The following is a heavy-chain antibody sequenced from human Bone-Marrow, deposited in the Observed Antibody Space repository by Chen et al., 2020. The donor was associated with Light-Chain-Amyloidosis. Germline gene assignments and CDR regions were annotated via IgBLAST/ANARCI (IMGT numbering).Heavy chain of an antibody. V-gene: IGHV5-51*01. J-gene: IGHJ4*02. Sequence: EVQLEQSGPEVKKPGESLKISCKGSGYTFPNYWIGWVRQMPGKGLEWMGVIYPDDSDARYSPSFEGQVTISADKSSTTAYLQWRSPKASDTAMYYCARRRDGYNFDYWGQGTLVTVSS. CDR1: GYTFPNYW. CDR3: ARRRDGYNFDY. CDR2: IYPDDSDA. D-gene: IGHD5-12*01.